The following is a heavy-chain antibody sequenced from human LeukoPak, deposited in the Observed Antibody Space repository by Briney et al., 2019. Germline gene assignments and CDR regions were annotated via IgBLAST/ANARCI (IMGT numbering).Heavy chain of an antibody. CDR1: GGTFTGYY. V-gene: IGHV1-2*02. D-gene: IGHD1-7*01. CDR2: INPNSGGT. CDR3: ARARGITGTAGFDP. J-gene: IGHJ5*02. Sequence: ASVKVSCKASGGTFTGYYMHWVRQAPGQGLEWMGWINPNSGGTNYAQKFQGRVTMTRDTSISTAYMELSRLRSDDAAVYYCARARGITGTAGFDPWGQGTLVTVSS.